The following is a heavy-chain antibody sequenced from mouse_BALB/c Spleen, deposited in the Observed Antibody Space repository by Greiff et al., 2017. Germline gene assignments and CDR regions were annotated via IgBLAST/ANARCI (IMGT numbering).Heavy chain of an antibody. D-gene: IGHD1-1*01. Sequence: VKLVESGAELAKPGASVKMSCKASGYTFTSYWMHWVKQRPGQGLEWIGYINPSTGYTEYNQKFKDKATLTADKSSSTAYMQLSSLTSEDSAVYYWARRGGYYGSHAWFAYWGQGTLVTVSA. V-gene: IGHV1-7*01. CDR1: GYTFTSYW. CDR2: INPSTGYT. J-gene: IGHJ3*01. CDR3: ARRGGYYGSHAWFAY.